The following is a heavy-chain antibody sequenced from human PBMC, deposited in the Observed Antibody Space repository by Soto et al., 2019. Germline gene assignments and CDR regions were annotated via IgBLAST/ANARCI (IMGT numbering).Heavy chain of an antibody. CDR2: IIPIFGTA. D-gene: IGHD3-9*01. V-gene: IGHV1-69*13. CDR1: GGTFSSYA. CDR3: ACPTPDILTGYRLSTFDY. Sequence: ASVKVSCKASGGTFSSYAISWVRQAPGQGLEWMGGIIPIFGTANYAQKFQGRVTITADESTSTAYMELSSLRSEDTAVYYCACPTPDILTGYRLSTFDYWGQGTLVTVSS. J-gene: IGHJ4*02.